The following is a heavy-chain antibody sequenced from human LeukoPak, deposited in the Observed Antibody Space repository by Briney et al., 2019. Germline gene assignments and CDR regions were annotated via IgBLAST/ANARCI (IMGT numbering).Heavy chain of an antibody. CDR2: IKSKTDGGTT. D-gene: IGHD3-16*01. Sequence: GGTLRLSCAASGFTFSNAWMSWVRQAPGKGLEWVGRIKSKTDGGTTDYAAPVKGRFTISRDDSKNTLYLQMNSLKTEDTAVYYCTTGVMITFGGVYDYWGQGTLVTVSS. CDR1: GFTFSNAW. V-gene: IGHV3-15*01. J-gene: IGHJ4*02. CDR3: TTGVMITFGGVYDY.